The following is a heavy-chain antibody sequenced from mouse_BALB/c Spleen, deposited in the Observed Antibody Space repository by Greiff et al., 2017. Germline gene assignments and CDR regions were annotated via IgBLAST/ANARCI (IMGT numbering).Heavy chain of an antibody. V-gene: IGHV6-6*02. J-gene: IGHJ4*01. Sequence: DVHLVESGGGLVQPGGSMKLSCVASGFTFSNYWMNWVRQSPEKGLEWVAEIRLKSNNYATHYAESVKGRFTISRDDSKSSVYLQMNNLRAEDTGIYYCTRDNYYAMDYWGQGTSVTVSS. CDR3: TRDNYYAMDY. CDR2: IRLKSNNYAT. CDR1: GFTFSNYW.